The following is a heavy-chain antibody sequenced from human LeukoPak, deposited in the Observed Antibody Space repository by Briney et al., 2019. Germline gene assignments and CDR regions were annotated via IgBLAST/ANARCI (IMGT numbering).Heavy chain of an antibody. D-gene: IGHD2-2*01. CDR3: ARDKKGTSCYDY. CDR2: IYYSGST. Sequence: SETLSLTCTVSGGSISSYYWSWIRQSPGNGLEWIGFIYYSGSTTYNPSLKSRVTISVDTSKNQFSLKLSSVTAADTAVYYCARDKKGTSCYDYWGQGTLVTVSS. CDR1: GGSISSYY. J-gene: IGHJ4*02. V-gene: IGHV4-59*01.